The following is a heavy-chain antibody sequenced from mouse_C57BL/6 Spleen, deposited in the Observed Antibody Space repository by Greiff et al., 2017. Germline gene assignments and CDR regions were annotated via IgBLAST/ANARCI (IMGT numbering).Heavy chain of an antibody. CDR2: ISYDGSN. CDR1: GYSITSGYY. Sequence: DVKLQESGPGLVKPSQSLSLTCSVTGYSITSGYYWNWIRQFPGNKLEWMGYISYDGSNNYNPSLKNRISITRDTSKNQFFLKLNSVTTEDTATYYCASEGSIHGSSLWFAYWGQGTLVTVSA. CDR3: ASEGSIHGSSLWFAY. D-gene: IGHD1-1*01. V-gene: IGHV3-6*01. J-gene: IGHJ3*01.